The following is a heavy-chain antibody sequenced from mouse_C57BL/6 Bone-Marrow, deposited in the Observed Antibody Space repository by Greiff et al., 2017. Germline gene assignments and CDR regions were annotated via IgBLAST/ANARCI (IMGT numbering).Heavy chain of an antibody. CDR1: GYTFTSYW. Sequence: QVQLQQPGAELVRPGTSVKLSCKASGYTFTSYWMHWVKQRPGQGLEWLGVIDPSDSYTNYNQKFKGKATLTVDTSSSTAYLQLSSLTSADSAFYYCASVVTTVVASPYYYAIDYWGQGTSVTVSS. J-gene: IGHJ4*01. CDR2: IDPSDSYT. V-gene: IGHV1-59*01. CDR3: ASVVTTVVASPYYYAIDY. D-gene: IGHD1-1*01.